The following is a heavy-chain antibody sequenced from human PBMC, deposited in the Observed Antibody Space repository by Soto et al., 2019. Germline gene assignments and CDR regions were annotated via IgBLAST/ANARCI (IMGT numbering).Heavy chain of an antibody. CDR3: TRRLGVARGSRYYGMDV. D-gene: IGHD2-15*01. J-gene: IGHJ6*02. CDR2: IRSKANSYAT. Sequence: PVGSLRLSCAASGFTFSGSAMHWVRQASGKGLEWVGRIRSKANSYATAYAASVKGRFTISRDDSKNTAYLQMNSLKTEDTAVYYCTRRLGVARGSRYYGMDVWGQGTTVTVSS. CDR1: GFTFSGSA. V-gene: IGHV3-73*01.